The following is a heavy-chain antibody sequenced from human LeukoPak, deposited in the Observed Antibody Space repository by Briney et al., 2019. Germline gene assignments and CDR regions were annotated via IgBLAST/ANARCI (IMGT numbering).Heavy chain of an antibody. J-gene: IGHJ4*02. CDR3: ARDPSRGLYYFNH. CDR2: IYSGGSI. Sequence: GGSLRLACATSGFTVSSYTMSWVRQASGEGLEWVSVIYSGGSIYYADSVKGRFTISRDNSKNTLYLQMNSLRAEDTDVYYCARDPSRGLYYFNHWGQGTLVTVSS. CDR1: GFTVSSYT. V-gene: IGHV3-53*01.